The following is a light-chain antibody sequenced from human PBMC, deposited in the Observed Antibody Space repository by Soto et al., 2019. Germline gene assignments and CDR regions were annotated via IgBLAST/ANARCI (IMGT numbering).Light chain of an antibody. CDR2: RVS. CDR1: QSLVHSDGNTY. J-gene: IGKJ2*01. Sequence: IVMTQTPPSSPVTLGQPASISCRSSQSLVHSDGNTYLSWLHQRPGQPPRLLIYRVSIRFSGVPDRFSGSGAGTDFTLKISRVEAEDVGFYYCMQATQIPHTFGQGTNLDI. V-gene: IGKV2-24*01. CDR3: MQATQIPHT.